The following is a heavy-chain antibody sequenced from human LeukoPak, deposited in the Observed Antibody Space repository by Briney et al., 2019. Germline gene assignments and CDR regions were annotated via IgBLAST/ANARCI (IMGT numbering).Heavy chain of an antibody. Sequence: GASVKVSCKASGYTFTGYCMHWVRQAPGQGLEWMGWINPNSGGTNYAQKFQGRVTMTRDTSTSTAYMELSRLRSDGTAVYYCARDVDIVVVPAAIGYWGQGTLVTVSS. CDR2: INPNSGGT. J-gene: IGHJ4*02. D-gene: IGHD2-2*03. CDR1: GYTFTGYC. V-gene: IGHV1-2*02. CDR3: ARDVDIVVVPAAIGY.